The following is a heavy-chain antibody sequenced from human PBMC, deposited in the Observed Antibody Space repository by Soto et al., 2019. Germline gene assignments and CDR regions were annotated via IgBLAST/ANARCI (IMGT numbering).Heavy chain of an antibody. CDR2: VYYTGST. D-gene: IGHD3-22*01. CDR1: GDSISTFY. Sequence: KSSETLSLTCTVSGDSISTFYWGWMRQSPGKELEWIGYVYYTGSTNYNPSLKSRVTISVDRSKNQFSLKLTSANAADTAVYYCARGRTVMNYADDSSDYFYFFDYWGQGTQVTVSS. J-gene: IGHJ4*02. CDR3: ARGRTVMNYADDSSDYFYFFDY. V-gene: IGHV4-59*01.